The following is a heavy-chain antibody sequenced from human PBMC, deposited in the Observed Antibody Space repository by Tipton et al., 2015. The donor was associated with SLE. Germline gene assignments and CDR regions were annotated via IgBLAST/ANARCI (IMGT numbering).Heavy chain of an antibody. Sequence: TLSLTCTVSGGSISSGAHYWSWIRQSAGKGLEWIGRIYASGSTSGSANYNPSLKSRVTISVDTSKNQFSLKLTSVTAADTAIYYCARDVIQLWFGNYPYRDVWGKGTTVTVSS. CDR2: IYASGSTSGSA. CDR3: ARDVIQLWFGNYPYRDV. D-gene: IGHD3-10*01. V-gene: IGHV4-61*02. J-gene: IGHJ6*03. CDR1: GGSISSGAHY.